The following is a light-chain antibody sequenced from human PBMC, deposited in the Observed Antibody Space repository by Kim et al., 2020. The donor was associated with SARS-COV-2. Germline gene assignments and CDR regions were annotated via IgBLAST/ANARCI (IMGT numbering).Light chain of an antibody. CDR3: QSYDSSLSGSV. Sequence: QSVLTQPPSVSGAPGQRVTISCTGSSSNIGAHYDVHWYQQLPGTAPKLLIYGNNNRPSGVPDRFSGSRSGTSASLAITGLQAEDEADYYCQSYDSSLSGSVFGGGNQLTVL. CDR1: SSNIGAHYD. J-gene: IGLJ2*01. V-gene: IGLV1-40*01. CDR2: GNN.